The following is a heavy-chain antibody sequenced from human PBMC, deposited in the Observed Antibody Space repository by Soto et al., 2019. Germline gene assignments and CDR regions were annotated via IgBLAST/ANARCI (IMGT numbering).Heavy chain of an antibody. CDR1: GFTFSSYA. J-gene: IGHJ5*02. CDR3: AREPTESSGWYLLRGENWFDP. D-gene: IGHD6-19*01. V-gene: IGHV3-23*01. CDR2: ISGSGGST. Sequence: EVQLLESGGGLVQPGGSLRLSCAASGFTFSSYAMSWVRQAPGKGLEWVSAISGSGGSTYYADSVKGRFTISRDNSKNTLYLQMNSQRAEDTAVYYCAREPTESSGWYLLRGENWFDPWGQGTLVTVSS.